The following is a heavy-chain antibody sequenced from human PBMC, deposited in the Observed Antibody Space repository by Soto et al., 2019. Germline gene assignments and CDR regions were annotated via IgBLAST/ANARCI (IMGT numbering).Heavy chain of an antibody. Sequence: QVQLVESGGGVVQPGRSLRRSCAASGFTFSSYAMHWVRQAPGKGLEWVAVISYDGSNKYYADSVKGRFTITRDNSKNTLYLQMNSLRAENTAVSYCARDRLFTMIADPEPNWFDPWGQGTLVAVSS. V-gene: IGHV3-30-3*01. CDR2: ISYDGSNK. CDR1: GFTFSSYA. CDR3: ARDRLFTMIADPEPNWFDP. J-gene: IGHJ5*02. D-gene: IGHD3-22*01.